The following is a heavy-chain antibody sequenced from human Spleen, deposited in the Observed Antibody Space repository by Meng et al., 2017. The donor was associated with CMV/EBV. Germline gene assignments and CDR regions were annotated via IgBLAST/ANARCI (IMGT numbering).Heavy chain of an antibody. Sequence: SETLSLTCAVYGGSFSGYYWSWIRQPPGKGLEWIGEINHSGSTNYNPSLKSRVTISVDTSKNQFSLKLSSVTAADTAVYYCARLYYDFWSGMGYYYYGMDVWGQGTTVTV. V-gene: IGHV4-34*01. J-gene: IGHJ6*02. D-gene: IGHD3-3*01. CDR3: ARLYYDFWSGMGYYYYGMDV. CDR1: GGSFSGYY. CDR2: INHSGST.